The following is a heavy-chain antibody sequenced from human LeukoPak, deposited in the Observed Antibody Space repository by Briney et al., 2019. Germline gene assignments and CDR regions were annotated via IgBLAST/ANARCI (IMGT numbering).Heavy chain of an antibody. J-gene: IGHJ4*02. CDR2: FHTSGST. CDR3: ARGGYYYDSSGYYRFDY. CDR1: GGSISSYY. D-gene: IGHD3-22*01. Sequence: PSETLSLTCTVSGGSISSYYWSWIRQPAGKGLEWIGRFHTSGSTNYNPSLKSRGTMSVDTSKNQFSLKLSSVTAADTAVYYCARGGYYYDSSGYYRFDYWGQGTLVTVSS. V-gene: IGHV4-4*07.